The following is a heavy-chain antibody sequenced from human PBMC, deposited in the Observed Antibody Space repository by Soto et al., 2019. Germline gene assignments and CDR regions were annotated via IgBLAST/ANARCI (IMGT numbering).Heavy chain of an antibody. V-gene: IGHV1-18*01. Sequence: QVQLLQSGAEVKKPGASVKFSCKASGYLFNTYGIPWVRQAPGPGRDWMGWISVYNGHIDYAQKFEGRVTMTTDTSASTAYMEVKCLTSDDTAIYYCGGTYGSEDYFLPCESWGQGTPVSVSS. J-gene: IGHJ4*02. CDR1: GYLFNTYG. D-gene: IGHD3-10*01. CDR3: GGTYGSEDYFLPCES. CDR2: ISVYNGHI.